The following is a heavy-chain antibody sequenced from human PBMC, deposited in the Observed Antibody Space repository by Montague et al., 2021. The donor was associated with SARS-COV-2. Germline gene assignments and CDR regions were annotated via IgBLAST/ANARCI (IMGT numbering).Heavy chain of an antibody. J-gene: IGHJ5*02. D-gene: IGHD3-10*01. CDR3: ARAVSVRRAVNWFDP. Sequence: SETLSLTCTVSARSMSDHYWAWIRQPPGKGLEWLAYIYYSGGINSNASLKSRVTMSVDTSKNQFSLKLTSVTAADTAVYYCARAVSVRRAVNWFDPWGQGTLVTVSS. V-gene: IGHV4-59*11. CDR1: ARSMSDHY. CDR2: IYYSGGI.